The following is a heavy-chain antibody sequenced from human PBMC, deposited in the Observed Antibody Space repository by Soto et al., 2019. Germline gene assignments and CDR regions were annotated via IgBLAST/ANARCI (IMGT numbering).Heavy chain of an antibody. V-gene: IGHV3-13*01. J-gene: IGHJ5*02. CDR1: GFTFSTYD. CDR3: ARDVGSRNWFDP. CDR2: IGSAGDT. Sequence: GSLRLSCAASGFTFSTYDMHWVRQATGKGLEWVSGIGSAGDTYYAGSVKGRFTISRENAKNSLYLQMNSLRVEDTAVYYCARDVGSRNWFDPWGQGTLVTVSS. D-gene: IGHD6-13*01.